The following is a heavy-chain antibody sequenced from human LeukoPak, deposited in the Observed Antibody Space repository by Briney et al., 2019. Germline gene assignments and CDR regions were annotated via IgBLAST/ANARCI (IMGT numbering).Heavy chain of an antibody. CDR3: ARVREWELPAPFDY. CDR2: ISSSGSTI. J-gene: IGHJ4*02. V-gene: IGHV3-11*04. D-gene: IGHD1-26*01. CDR1: GFTFSDYY. Sequence: GGSLRLSCAASGFTFSDYYMSWIRQAPGKGLEWVAYISSSGSTIYYADSVKGRFTISRDNAKNSLYLQMNSLRAEDTAVYYCARVREWELPAPFDYWGQGTLVTVSS.